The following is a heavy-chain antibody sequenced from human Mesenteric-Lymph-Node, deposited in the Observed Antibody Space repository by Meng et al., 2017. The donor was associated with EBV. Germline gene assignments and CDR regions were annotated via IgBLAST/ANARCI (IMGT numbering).Heavy chain of an antibody. Sequence: QVQLQWSGPGLVKPSGTLSLTCAASGGSISTSNWWSWVRQSPGKGLEWIGEIYHSGSTNYNPSLKSRVTISVDKSKNQFSLKLSSVTAADTAVYYCARDLSGSRNRPFDYWGQGTLVTVSS. D-gene: IGHD3-10*01. J-gene: IGHJ4*02. CDR3: ARDLSGSRNRPFDY. CDR1: GGSISTSNW. CDR2: IYHSGST. V-gene: IGHV4-4*02.